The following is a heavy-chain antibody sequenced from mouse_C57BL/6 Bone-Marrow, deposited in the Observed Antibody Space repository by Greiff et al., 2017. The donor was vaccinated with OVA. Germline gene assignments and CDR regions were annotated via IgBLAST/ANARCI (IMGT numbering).Heavy chain of an antibody. CDR2: ISRGGGCT. V-gene: IGHV5-6*02. Sequence: EVKLMESGGDLVKPGGSLKLSCAASGFTFSSYGMSWVRQTPDKRLEWVATISRGGGCTYYPDSVKGRFTISRDNAKNTLYLQMSSLKSEDTATEYCARRIRTGFAYWGQGTLVTVSA. CDR1: GFTFSSYG. CDR3: ARRIRTGFAY. J-gene: IGHJ3*01.